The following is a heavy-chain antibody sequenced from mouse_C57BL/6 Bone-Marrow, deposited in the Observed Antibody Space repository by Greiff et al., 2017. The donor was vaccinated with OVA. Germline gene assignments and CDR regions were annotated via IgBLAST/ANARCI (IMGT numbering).Heavy chain of an antibody. CDR1: GFSLTSYG. CDR3: ARVGYYYGSSHYYAMDY. D-gene: IGHD1-1*01. V-gene: IGHV2-2*01. CDR2: IWSGGST. J-gene: IGHJ4*01. Sequence: VQRVESGPGLVQPSQSLSITCTVSGFSLTSYGVHWVRQSPGKGLEWLGVIWSGGSTDYNAAFISRLSISKDNSKSQVFFKMNSLQADDTAIYYCARVGYYYGSSHYYAMDYWGQGTSVTVSS.